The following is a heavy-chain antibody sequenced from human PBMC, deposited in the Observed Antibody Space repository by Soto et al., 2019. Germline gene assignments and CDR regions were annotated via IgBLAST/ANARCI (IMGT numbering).Heavy chain of an antibody. CDR2: IIPIFGTA. Sequence: ASVKVSCKASGGTFSSYAISWVRQAPGQGLEWMGGIIPIFGTANYAQRFQGRVTITADESTSTAYMELSSLRSEDTAVYYCASPDILTGLGSDYYYYGMDVWGQGTTVTVSS. J-gene: IGHJ6*02. D-gene: IGHD3-9*01. CDR1: GGTFSSYA. V-gene: IGHV1-69*13. CDR3: ASPDILTGLGSDYYYYGMDV.